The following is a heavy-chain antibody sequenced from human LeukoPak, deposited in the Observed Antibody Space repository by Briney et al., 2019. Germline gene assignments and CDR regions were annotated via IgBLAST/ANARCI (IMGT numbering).Heavy chain of an antibody. CDR2: ISHDGII. D-gene: IGHD5-24*01. Sequence: GGSLRLSCETAGFTFSSYVMHWVRRTPGKGLVWVSRISHDGIISYADSVKGRFTISRDNAKNTLILQMNSLRVEDAAVYYCARDWVYKIDYWGRGTLVTVSS. J-gene: IGHJ4*02. CDR3: ARDWVYKIDY. CDR1: GFTFSSYV. V-gene: IGHV3-74*01.